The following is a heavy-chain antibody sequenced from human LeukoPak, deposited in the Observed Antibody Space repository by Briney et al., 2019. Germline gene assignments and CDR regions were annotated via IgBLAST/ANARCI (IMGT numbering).Heavy chain of an antibody. Sequence: SETLSLTCTVSGGSINSGNYYWSWIRQPAGKGLEWIGRIYASGSTNYNPSLKSRLTISIDTSRNQFSLMLTSVTAADTAVYCCARGGVLTVPGEWFDPWGQGTLVTVSS. V-gene: IGHV4-61*02. J-gene: IGHJ5*02. CDR3: ARGGVLTVPGEWFDP. CDR2: IYASGST. D-gene: IGHD3-10*01. CDR1: GGSINSGNYY.